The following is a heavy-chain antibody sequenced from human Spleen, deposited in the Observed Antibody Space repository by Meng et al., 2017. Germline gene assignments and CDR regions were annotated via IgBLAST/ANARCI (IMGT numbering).Heavy chain of an antibody. D-gene: IGHD3-10*01. Sequence: SETLSPTCTVSGDSGSSGSYYWGWIRQPPGRALEWIGYVYYSGSTNYSPSLKSRVTISIDTSKTQFSLRLSSVTAADTAVYYCARTPNYYGAGRSAFDIWGQGTMVTVSS. CDR3: ARTPNYYGAGRSAFDI. CDR2: VYYSGST. J-gene: IGHJ3*02. CDR1: GDSGSSGSYY. V-gene: IGHV4-61*01.